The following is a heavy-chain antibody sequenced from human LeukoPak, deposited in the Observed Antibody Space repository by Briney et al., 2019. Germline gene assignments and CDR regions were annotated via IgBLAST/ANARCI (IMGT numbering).Heavy chain of an antibody. Sequence: GGSLRLSWAASGFTFSNAWMSWVRQAPGKGLEWVGRIKSKTDGGTTDYAAPVKGRFTISRDDSKNTLYLQMNSLKTEDTAVYYCTTSPTYYDYVWGSYRPPPWGQGTLVTVSS. D-gene: IGHD3-16*02. J-gene: IGHJ5*02. CDR3: TTSPTYYDYVWGSYRPPP. CDR1: GFTFSNAW. CDR2: IKSKTDGGTT. V-gene: IGHV3-15*01.